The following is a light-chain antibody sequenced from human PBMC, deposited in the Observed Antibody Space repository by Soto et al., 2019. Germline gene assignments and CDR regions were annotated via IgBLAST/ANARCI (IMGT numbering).Light chain of an antibody. CDR1: QSVSSN. J-gene: IGKJ4*01. CDR2: DIS. V-gene: IGKV3D-15*01. Sequence: ETVMAQSPATLSVSPGERATLSCRASQSVSSNLAWYQQKPGQPPRHLIYDISTRATGIPTRFSGSGSGTEFTLTISSLQSEDFAVYYCQQYNSWPLTFGGGTKVDIK. CDR3: QQYNSWPLT.